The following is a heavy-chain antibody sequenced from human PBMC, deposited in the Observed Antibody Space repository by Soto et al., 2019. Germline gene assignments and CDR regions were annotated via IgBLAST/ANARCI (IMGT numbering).Heavy chain of an antibody. J-gene: IGHJ4*02. CDR2: ISGHNGNT. CDR1: GYTFTNHG. Sequence: QVQLVQSGAEVKKPGASVKVSCKASGYTFTNHGISWVRQAPGQGLEWLGWISGHNGNTKYAQRLQGRVTMTTDTSTSPAYMELRSLKSDDTAVYYCARDLYPLAYYFDYWGQGTLVNVSS. V-gene: IGHV1-18*01. CDR3: ARDLYPLAYYFDY.